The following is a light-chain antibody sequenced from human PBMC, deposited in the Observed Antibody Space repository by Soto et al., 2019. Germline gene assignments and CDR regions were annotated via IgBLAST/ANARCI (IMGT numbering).Light chain of an antibody. CDR2: GAS. Sequence: IVLTPSPGTLSLSPGEIATLSCRASESVSTSYLAWYQQSPGQAPRLLIYGASNRATGIPDRFSGSGSGTDFTLAIGRLEPEDFAVYFCQQDADSPWTFGQGTKVDTK. CDR1: ESVSTSY. CDR3: QQDADSPWT. V-gene: IGKV3-20*01. J-gene: IGKJ1*01.